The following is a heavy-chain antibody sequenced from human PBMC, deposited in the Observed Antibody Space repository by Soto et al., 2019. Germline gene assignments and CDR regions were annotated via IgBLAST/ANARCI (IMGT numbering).Heavy chain of an antibody. Sequence: ASVKVSCKASGYTFTGYYMHWVRQAPGQGLEWMGWINPNSGGTNYAQKFQGRVTMTRDTSISTAYMELSRLRSDDTAVYYCAREAKVVVAGHFDYWGQGTLGTVSS. CDR1: GYTFTGYY. J-gene: IGHJ4*02. CDR3: AREAKVVVAGHFDY. CDR2: INPNSGGT. V-gene: IGHV1-2*02. D-gene: IGHD2-15*01.